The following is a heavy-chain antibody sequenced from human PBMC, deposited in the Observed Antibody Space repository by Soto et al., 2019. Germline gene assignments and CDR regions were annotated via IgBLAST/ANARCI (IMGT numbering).Heavy chain of an antibody. CDR1: GFTFSSYA. CDR3: ARSPGYGDYLGWFDL. V-gene: IGHV3-30-3*01. D-gene: IGHD4-17*01. J-gene: IGHJ5*02. Sequence: QVQLVESGGGVVQPGRSLRLSCAASGFTFSSYALHWVRQAPGKGLEWVAVISYDGIDKFYADSVKGRFTISRDNSKNTLYLQMNNLRAEDTALYHCARSPGYGDYLGWFDLWGQGTLVTVSS. CDR2: ISYDGIDK.